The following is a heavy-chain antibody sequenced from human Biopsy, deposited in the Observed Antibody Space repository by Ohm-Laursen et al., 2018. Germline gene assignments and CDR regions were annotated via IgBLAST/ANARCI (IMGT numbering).Heavy chain of an antibody. CDR1: GFTFNNYG. CDR3: AKDRYNYTPIGGFSMDF. D-gene: IGHD5-18*01. CDR2: IFYVGSNT. Sequence: SLRLSCTASGFTFNNYGMQGVRQAPGKGLEWVAFIFYVGSNTYYANSVKGRFTISRDNSRDTLYLQMSSLRAEDTAVYYCAKDRYNYTPIGGFSMDFWGQGTTVTVSS. J-gene: IGHJ6*02. V-gene: IGHV3-30*18.